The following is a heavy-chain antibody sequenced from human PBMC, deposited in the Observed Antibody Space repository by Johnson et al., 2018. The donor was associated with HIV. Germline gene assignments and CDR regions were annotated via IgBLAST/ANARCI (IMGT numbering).Heavy chain of an antibody. CDR3: ALSTSWSIAFDI. CDR1: GFTFDDYG. CDR2: INWNGAST. V-gene: IGHV3-20*04. D-gene: IGHD6-13*01. J-gene: IGHJ3*02. Sequence: VQLVESGGGVVRPGGSLKLSCAASGFTFDDYGMSWVRQAPGKGLEWVSGINWNGASTGYPDSVKGRFTISRDNSDNTLFLQMNSLRADDTAMYYCALSTSWSIAFDIWGQGTMVTVSS.